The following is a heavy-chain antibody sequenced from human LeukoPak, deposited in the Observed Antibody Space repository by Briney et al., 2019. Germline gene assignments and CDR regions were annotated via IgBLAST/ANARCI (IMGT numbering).Heavy chain of an antibody. J-gene: IGHJ4*02. CDR3: ASRAAAPFDY. V-gene: IGHV4-34*01. CDR1: GGSFSGYY. CDR2: INHSGST. Sequence: SETLSLTCAVYGGSFSGYYWSWIRQPAGKGLEWIGEINHSGSTNYNPSLKSRVTISVDTSKNQFSLKLSSVTAADTAVYYCASRAAAPFDYWGQGTLVTVSS. D-gene: IGHD6-13*01.